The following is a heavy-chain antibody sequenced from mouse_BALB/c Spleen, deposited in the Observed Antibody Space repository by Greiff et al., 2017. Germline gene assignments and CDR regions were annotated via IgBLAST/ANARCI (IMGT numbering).Heavy chain of an antibody. Sequence: VQLVESGGGLVQPGGSRKLSCAASGFTFSSFGMHWVRQAPEKGLEWVAYISSGSSTIYYADTVKGRFTISRDNPKNTLFLQMTSLRSEDTAMYYCAREGNWDDYAMDYWGQGTSVTVSS. CDR1: GFTFSSFG. CDR2: ISSGSSTI. CDR3: AREGNWDDYAMDY. D-gene: IGHD4-1*01. J-gene: IGHJ4*01. V-gene: IGHV5-17*02.